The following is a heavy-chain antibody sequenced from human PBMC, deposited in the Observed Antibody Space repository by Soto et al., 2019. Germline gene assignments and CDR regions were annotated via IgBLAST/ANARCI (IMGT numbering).Heavy chain of an antibody. J-gene: IGHJ4*02. CDR1: GGSISSYY. Sequence: SETLSLTCTVSGGSISSYYWSWIRQPPGKGLEWIGYIYYSGSTNYNPSLKSRVTISVDTSKNQFSLKLSSVTAADTAVYYCERDKDYYDSSSHFDYWGQGTLVTVSS. V-gene: IGHV4-59*01. D-gene: IGHD3-22*01. CDR2: IYYSGST. CDR3: ERDKDYYDSSSHFDY.